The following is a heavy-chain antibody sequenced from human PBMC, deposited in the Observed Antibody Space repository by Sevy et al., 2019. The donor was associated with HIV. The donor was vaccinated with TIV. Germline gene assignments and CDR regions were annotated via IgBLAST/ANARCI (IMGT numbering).Heavy chain of an antibody. CDR3: ARDKTILEGRYGMDV. J-gene: IGHJ6*02. CDR1: GFSFSDYN. D-gene: IGHD3-3*01. Sequence: GSLRLSCAASGFSFSDYNMNWVRQAPGKGLEWVSFISSGSGYIYYADSMKGRFTISRDNAKNSLYLQLNSLRAEDTAVYYCARDKTILEGRYGMDVWGQGTTVTVSS. V-gene: IGHV3-21*01. CDR2: ISSGSGYI.